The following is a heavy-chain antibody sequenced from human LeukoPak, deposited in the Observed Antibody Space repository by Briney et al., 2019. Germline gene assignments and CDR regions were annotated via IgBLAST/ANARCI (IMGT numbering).Heavy chain of an antibody. D-gene: IGHD2-2*02. CDR1: GGSISSSNW. Sequence: SETLSLTCAVSGGSISSSNWWSWVRQPPGKGLEWIGEINHSGSTNYNPSLKSRVTISVDTSKNQFSLKLSSVTAADTAVYYCARGGFYCSSTSCYTGKYNWFDPWGQGTLVTVSS. CDR3: ARGGFYCSSTSCYTGKYNWFDP. J-gene: IGHJ5*02. V-gene: IGHV4-4*02. CDR2: INHSGST.